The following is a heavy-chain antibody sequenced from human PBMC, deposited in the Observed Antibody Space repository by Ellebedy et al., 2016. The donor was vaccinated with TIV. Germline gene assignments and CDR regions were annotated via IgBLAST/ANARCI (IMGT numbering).Heavy chain of an antibody. J-gene: IGHJ4*02. Sequence: AASVKVSCKASGYTLSGYYMHWVRQAPGQGLEWMGSINPKSGAAKYAERFQGRITMTSDTSMNTAYMGLSSLRSDDTAVYFCARGNLLGSWYVNHIDNWGQGSLLTVSS. D-gene: IGHD6-13*01. CDR2: INPKSGAA. CDR3: ARGNLLGSWYVNHIDN. CDR1: GYTLSGYY. V-gene: IGHV1-2*02.